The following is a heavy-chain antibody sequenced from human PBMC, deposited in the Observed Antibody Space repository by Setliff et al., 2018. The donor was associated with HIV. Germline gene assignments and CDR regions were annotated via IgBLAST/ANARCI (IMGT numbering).Heavy chain of an antibody. CDR1: GGSLSGFY. D-gene: IGHD6-19*01. J-gene: IGHJ4*02. CDR3: ARGPPGSSIGWYVGY. CDR2: INHSGST. V-gene: IGHV4-34*01. Sequence: NPSETLSLTCAVYGGSLSGFYWNWIRQPPGKGLEWIGEINHSGSTNYNPSLKSRVTISVDTSKNQFSLRLSSVIAADTAVYYCARGPPGSSIGWYVGYWGQGTLVTVSS.